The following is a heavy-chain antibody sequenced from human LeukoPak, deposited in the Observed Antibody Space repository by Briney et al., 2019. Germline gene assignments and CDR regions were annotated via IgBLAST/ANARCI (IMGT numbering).Heavy chain of an antibody. D-gene: IGHD4-17*01. V-gene: IGHV3-48*03. J-gene: IGHJ4*02. Sequence: EPGGSLRLSCAASGFTFSSYEMNWVRQAPGKGLEWVSYISSSGSTIYYADSVKGRFTISRDNAKNSLYLQMNSLRAEDTAVYYCARGTARSDYWGQGTLVTVSS. CDR2: ISSSGSTI. CDR3: ARGTARSDY. CDR1: GFTFSSYE.